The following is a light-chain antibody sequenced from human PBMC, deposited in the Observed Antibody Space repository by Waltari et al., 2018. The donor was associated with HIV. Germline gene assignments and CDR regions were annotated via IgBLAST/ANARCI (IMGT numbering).Light chain of an antibody. V-gene: IGKV1-5*01. CDR2: DTS. CDR3: QQYLTHSYT. J-gene: IGKJ2*01. Sequence: DIQMTQSPSTLSASLGDTVTITCRASQSIVKWLAWYRQRPGQAPDLLIYDTSTLESGVPSRFSGSGSGIEFTLTISSLQPDDFATYFCQQYLTHSYTFGQGTKLEIK. CDR1: QSIVKW.